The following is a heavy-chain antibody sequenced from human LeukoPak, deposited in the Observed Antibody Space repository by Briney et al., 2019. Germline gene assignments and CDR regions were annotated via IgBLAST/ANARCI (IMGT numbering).Heavy chain of an antibody. V-gene: IGHV4-59*08. CDR1: GGSISSHY. CDR2: IYYSGST. J-gene: IGHJ6*02. Sequence: PSETLSLTCTVSGGSISSHYWSWIRQPPGKGLEWIGYIYYSGSTNYNPSLKSRVTISVDTSKNQFSLKLSSVTAADTAVYYCARAAHSYGMDVWGQGTTVTVSS. CDR3: ARAAHSYGMDV.